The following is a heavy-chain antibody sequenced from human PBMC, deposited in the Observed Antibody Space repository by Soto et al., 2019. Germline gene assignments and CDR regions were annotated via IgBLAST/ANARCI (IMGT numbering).Heavy chain of an antibody. J-gene: IGHJ5*02. CDR2: IIPIFGTA. V-gene: IGHV1-69*06. D-gene: IGHD4-17*01. CDR1: GGTFSSYA. CDR3: ARYGDMTTVTNWFDP. Sequence: QVQLVQSGAEVKKPGSSVKVSCKASGGTFSSYAISWVRQAPGQGLEWMGGIIPIFGTANHAQKFQGRVTITADKSTGTAYMELSSLRAEDTAVYYCARYGDMTTVTNWFDPWGQGTLVTISS.